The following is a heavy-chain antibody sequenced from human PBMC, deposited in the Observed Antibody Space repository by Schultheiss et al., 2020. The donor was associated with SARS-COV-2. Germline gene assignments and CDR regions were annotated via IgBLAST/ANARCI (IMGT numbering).Heavy chain of an antibody. J-gene: IGHJ6*02. CDR3: AREGRVEDYRLRYYYYYGMDV. D-gene: IGHD4-11*01. Sequence: GSLRLSCAASGFTFSSNYMSWVRQAPGKGLEWIGSIYYSGSTYYNPSLKSRVTISVDTSKNQFSLKLSSVTAADTAVYYCAREGRVEDYRLRYYYYYGMDVWGQGTTVTVSS. CDR2: IYYSGST. V-gene: IGHV4-39*07. CDR1: GFTFSSNY.